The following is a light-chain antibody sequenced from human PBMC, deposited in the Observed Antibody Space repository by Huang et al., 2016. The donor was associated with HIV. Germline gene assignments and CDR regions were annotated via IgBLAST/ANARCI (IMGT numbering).Light chain of an antibody. V-gene: IGKV4-1*01. Sequence: DIVMTQSPDSLAVSLGERATINCKSSQCLLYRANNKNDLAWYQQKPGQPPKLLIYWASTRESGVPDRFTGSGSGTVFTLTISSLQAEDVAVYYCQQYYNTPLTFGQGTKLEIK. CDR3: QQYYNTPLT. CDR2: WAS. CDR1: QCLLYRANNKND. J-gene: IGKJ2*01.